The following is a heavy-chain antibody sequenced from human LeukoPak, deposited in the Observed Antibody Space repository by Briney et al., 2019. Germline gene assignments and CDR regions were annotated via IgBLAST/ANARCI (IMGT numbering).Heavy chain of an antibody. Sequence: GASVKVSCKASGYTFTSYYMHWVRQAPGQGLEWMGIINPSGGSTSYAQKFQGRVTMTRDTSTSTVYMELSSLRSEDTAVYYCGRTHTLWFGELFTTLDYYYYYGMDVWGQGTTVTVSS. V-gene: IGHV1-46*01. CDR3: GRTHTLWFGELFTTLDYYYYYGMDV. CDR1: GYTFTSYY. J-gene: IGHJ6*02. CDR2: INPSGGST. D-gene: IGHD3-10*01.